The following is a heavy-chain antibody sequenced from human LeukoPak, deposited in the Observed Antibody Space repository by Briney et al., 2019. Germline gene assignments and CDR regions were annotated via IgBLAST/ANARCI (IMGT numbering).Heavy chain of an antibody. CDR3: ASNLASSFHI. CDR2: IKEDGSEK. J-gene: IGHJ3*02. Sequence: GGSLRLSCVASGFIFSSYWMSWVRQTPGKGMEWVANIKEDGSEKYYVDSVKGRFTISRDNAKNSLYLQMNSLRVEDTAIYYCASNLASSFHIWGQGKMVIVSS. V-gene: IGHV3-7*01. CDR1: GFIFSSYW. D-gene: IGHD3-10*01.